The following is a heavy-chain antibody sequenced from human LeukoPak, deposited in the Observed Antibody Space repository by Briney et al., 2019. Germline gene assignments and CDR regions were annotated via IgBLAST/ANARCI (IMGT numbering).Heavy chain of an antibody. Sequence: SETLSLTCAVYGGSFSGYYWNWLRQPPGKGLEWIGYIYYSGSTNYNPSLKSRVTISVDTSKNQFSLKLSSVTAADTAVYYCARATYYYDSSLDYWGQGTLVTVSS. CDR1: GGSFSGYY. V-gene: IGHV4-59*01. CDR3: ARATYYYDSSLDY. D-gene: IGHD3-22*01. CDR2: IYYSGST. J-gene: IGHJ4*02.